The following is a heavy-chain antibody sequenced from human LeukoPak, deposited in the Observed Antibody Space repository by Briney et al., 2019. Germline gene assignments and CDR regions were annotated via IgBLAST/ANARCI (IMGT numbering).Heavy chain of an antibody. D-gene: IGHD6-19*01. CDR2: ITGGSTTK. CDR1: GFTFSYYE. Sequence: GGSLRLSCAASGFTFSYYEMIWVRQAPGKGLEWVSYITGGSTTKNYADSVKGRFPISRDNAKNSLYLQMNSLRAEDTAIYYCARDGDIAVATAPYYFDYWGQGILVTVSS. J-gene: IGHJ4*02. CDR3: ARDGDIAVATAPYYFDY. V-gene: IGHV3-48*03.